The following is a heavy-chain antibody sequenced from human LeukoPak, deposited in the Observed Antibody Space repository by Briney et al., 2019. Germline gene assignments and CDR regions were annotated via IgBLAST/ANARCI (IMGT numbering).Heavy chain of an antibody. CDR1: GGSFSGYY. V-gene: IGHV4-34*01. CDR3: ARASVVKTFDI. D-gene: IGHD3-10*01. CDR2: INHSGST. Sequence: SETLSLTCAVYGGSFSGYYWSWIRQPPGKGLEWIGEINHSGSTNYNPSLKSRVTISVDTSKNQFSLKLSSVTAADTAVYYCARASVVKTFDIWGQGTMVTVSS. J-gene: IGHJ3*02.